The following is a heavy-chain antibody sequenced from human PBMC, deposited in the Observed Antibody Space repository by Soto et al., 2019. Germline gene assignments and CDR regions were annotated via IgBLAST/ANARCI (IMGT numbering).Heavy chain of an antibody. J-gene: IGHJ3*02. CDR2: IYYSGST. V-gene: IGHV4-39*01. CDR3: ARSTVRPGAFDI. Sequence: SETLPHTWTVSGGSISSSSYYWGWIRKPPGKGLEWIGSIYYSGSTYYNPSLKSRVTISVDTSKNQFSLKLSSVTAADTAVYYCARSTVRPGAFDIWGQGTMVTVSS. CDR1: GGSISSSSYY. D-gene: IGHD3-10*01.